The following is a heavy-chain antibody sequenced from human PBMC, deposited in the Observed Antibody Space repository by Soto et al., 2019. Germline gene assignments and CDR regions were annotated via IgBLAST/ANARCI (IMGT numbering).Heavy chain of an antibody. CDR3: ARVRSTPYYDFWSGSTYYFDY. V-gene: IGHV1-18*01. D-gene: IGHD3-3*01. J-gene: IGHJ4*02. CDR1: GYTFTSYG. CDR2: ISAYNGNT. Sequence: VSSVKVSCKASGYTFTSYGISWVRQAPGQGLEWMGWISAYNGNTNYAQKPQGRVTMTTDTSTSTAYMELRSLRSDDTAVYYCARVRSTPYYDFWSGSTYYFDYWGQGTLVTVSS.